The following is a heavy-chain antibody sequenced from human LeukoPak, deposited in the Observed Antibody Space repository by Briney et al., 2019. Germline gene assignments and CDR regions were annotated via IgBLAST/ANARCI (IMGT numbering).Heavy chain of an antibody. Sequence: QPSETLSLTCSVSGGSIISSSYYWAWIRQPPGKGLEWIGNIYYTGTTYYNPSLKSRVAISVDTSKNQFSLKLNSVTAADTAVYYCTSGLGRMAGYWGQGNLVTVSS. CDR3: TSGLGRMAGY. CDR1: GGSIISSSYY. J-gene: IGHJ4*02. V-gene: IGHV4-39*01. CDR2: IYYTGTT. D-gene: IGHD6-19*01.